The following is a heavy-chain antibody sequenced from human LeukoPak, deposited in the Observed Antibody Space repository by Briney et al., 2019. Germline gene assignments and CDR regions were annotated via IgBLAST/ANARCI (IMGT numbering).Heavy chain of an antibody. J-gene: IGHJ4*02. CDR1: GFTFSNYG. V-gene: IGHV3-30*02. CDR3: AIIPAGAVAFDY. Sequence: GGSLRLSCAASGFTFSNYGMHWVRQAPGKGLEWVSFIRYDGSNKYYADSVKGRFIISRDNSKNTLYLQMNSLRVEDTAIYYCAIIPAGAVAFDYWGQGTLVTVSS. CDR2: IRYDGSNK. D-gene: IGHD6-13*01.